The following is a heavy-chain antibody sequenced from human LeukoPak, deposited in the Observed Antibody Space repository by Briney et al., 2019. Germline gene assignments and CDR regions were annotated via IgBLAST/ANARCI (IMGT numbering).Heavy chain of an antibody. V-gene: IGHV4-59*08. CDR2: IYYSGST. CDR3: ARHFDYYDSSGPSFDY. J-gene: IGHJ4*02. D-gene: IGHD3-22*01. CDR1: GGSISSYY. Sequence: SETLSLTCTVSGGSISSYYWSWIRQPPGKGLEWIGYIYYSGSTNYNPSLKSRVTISVDTSKNQFSLKLSSVTAADTAVYYCARHFDYYDSSGPSFDYWGQGTLVTVSS.